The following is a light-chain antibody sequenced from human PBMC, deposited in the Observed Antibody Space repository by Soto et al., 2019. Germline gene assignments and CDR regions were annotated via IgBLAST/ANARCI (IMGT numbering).Light chain of an antibody. J-gene: IGKJ5*01. V-gene: IGKV3-20*01. CDR3: QQYGTSPPST. CDR1: QSVSSSY. CDR2: GAS. Sequence: DIVLTHSPGTLSLSPGERATLSCRASQSVSSSYLAWYQQKPGQAPRLLINGASSRATGIPDRFSGSGSGTDFTLTISRLEPEDFAVYYCQQYGTSPPSTFGQGTRLEI.